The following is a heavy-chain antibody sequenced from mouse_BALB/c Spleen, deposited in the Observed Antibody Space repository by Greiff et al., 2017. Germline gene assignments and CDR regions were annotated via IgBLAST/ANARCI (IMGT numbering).Heavy chain of an antibody. D-gene: IGHD2-1*01. CDR3: ARDYGNYGIYYAMDY. Sequence: VQLQQSGPELVKPGASVKISCKASGYTFTDYNMHWVKQSHGKSLEWIGYIYPYNGGTGYNQKFKSKATLTVDNSSSTAYMELRSLTSEDSAVYYCARDYGNYGIYYAMDYWGQGTSVTVSS. V-gene: IGHV1S29*02. CDR2: IYPYNGGT. J-gene: IGHJ4*01. CDR1: GYTFTDYN.